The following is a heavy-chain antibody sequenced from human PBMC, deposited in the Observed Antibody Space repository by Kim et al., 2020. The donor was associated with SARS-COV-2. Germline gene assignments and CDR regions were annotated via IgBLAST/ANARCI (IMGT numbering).Heavy chain of an antibody. CDR1: GGSISSGGYY. J-gene: IGHJ2*01. D-gene: IGHD3-22*01. Sequence: SETLSLTCPVSGGSISSGGYYWSWIRQHPGNGLEWIGYIYYSGGTYYNPSLKSRVPISVDTSKNQFSRKLSSVTAPDTAVYYCARGPLRITMIVVVTHWYFDIWGRGTLVTVSS. CDR3: ARGPLRITMIVVVTHWYFDI. V-gene: IGHV4-31*03. CDR2: IYYSGGT.